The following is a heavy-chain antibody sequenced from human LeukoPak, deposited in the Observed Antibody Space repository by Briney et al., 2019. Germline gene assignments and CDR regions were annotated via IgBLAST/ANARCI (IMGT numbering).Heavy chain of an antibody. CDR1: GFSLNTYS. V-gene: IGHV3-48*04. J-gene: IGHJ4*02. CDR2: ISSSSTTI. CDR3: ARVGIQLWFYFDY. D-gene: IGHD5-18*01. Sequence: GSLRLSCAASGFSLNTYSMNWVRQAPGKGLEWVSYISSSSTTIYYADSVKGRFTISRDNAKNSVYLQMNSLRAEDTAVYHCARVGIQLWFYFDYWGQGTLVTVSS.